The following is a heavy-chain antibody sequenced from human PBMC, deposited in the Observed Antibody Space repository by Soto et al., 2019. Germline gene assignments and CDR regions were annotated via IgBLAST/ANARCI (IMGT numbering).Heavy chain of an antibody. CDR2: IYPGDSDT. Sequence: EVQLVQSGAEVKKPGESLKISCKGSGYSFTSYWIGWVRQMPGKGLEWMGIIYPGDSDTRYSPSFQGQVTISADKSISTAYLQWSSLKASDTAMYYCARQKPVGTIFGVVIEPPDYWGQGTLVTVSS. V-gene: IGHV5-51*01. CDR1: GYSFTSYW. J-gene: IGHJ4*02. CDR3: ARQKPVGTIFGVVIEPPDY. D-gene: IGHD3-3*01.